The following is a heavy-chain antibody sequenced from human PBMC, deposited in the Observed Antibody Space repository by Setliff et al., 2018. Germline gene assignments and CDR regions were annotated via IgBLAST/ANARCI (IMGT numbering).Heavy chain of an antibody. CDR3: ARSFSRREKFLLDY. CDR1: GGSISSGDYY. J-gene: IGHJ4*02. Sequence: SETLSLTCTVSGGSISSGDYYWSWIRQPPGKGLEWIGYIYYSGSTDYNPSLKSRVTISVDTSKNQFSLKVSSVTAADTAVYYCARSFSRREKFLLDYWGQGALVTVSS. V-gene: IGHV4-30-4*08. CDR2: IYYSGST.